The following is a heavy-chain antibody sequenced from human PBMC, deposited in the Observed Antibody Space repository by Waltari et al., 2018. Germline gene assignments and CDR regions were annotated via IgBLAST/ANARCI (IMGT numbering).Heavy chain of an antibody. D-gene: IGHD3-22*01. V-gene: IGHV3-48*01. J-gene: IGHJ4*02. Sequence: EVQLVESGGGLVQPGGSLRLACAPSAFTFSGDSRNWDSQAPGKGPEWSAVINRGSTTISYADSVRGRFTSSRDNAKSVLYLDLFSLRAEDTAGYYCVRNPYHDPSGYPGYWGQGTLVTVSS. CDR1: AFTFSGDS. CDR3: VRNPYHDPSGYPGY. CDR2: INRGSTTI.